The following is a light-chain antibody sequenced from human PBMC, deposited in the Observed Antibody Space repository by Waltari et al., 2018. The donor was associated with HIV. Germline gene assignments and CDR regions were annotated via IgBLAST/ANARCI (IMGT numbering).Light chain of an antibody. Sequence: QSALTQPPSASGSPGHSVTIPCSGTSSDVGDYDFVSWYQQHPGKVPKLILYEVNKRPSGVPDRFSGSKSGHTASLTVSGLQADDEADYYCSSYAGSNNVVFGGGTKLTVL. V-gene: IGLV2-8*01. CDR1: SSDVGDYDF. CDR2: EVN. CDR3: SSYAGSNNVV. J-gene: IGLJ2*01.